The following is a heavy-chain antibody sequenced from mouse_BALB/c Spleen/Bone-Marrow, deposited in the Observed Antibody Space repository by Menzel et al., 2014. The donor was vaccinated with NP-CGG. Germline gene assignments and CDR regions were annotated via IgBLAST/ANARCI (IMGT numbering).Heavy chain of an antibody. J-gene: IGHJ3*01. D-gene: IGHD3-1*01. CDR2: IYPGSGST. Sequence: QVLLQQSGAELVKPGTSVKLSCKASGYNFTSYWINWVKLRPGQGLEWIGDIYPGSGSTNYNEKFKSKATLTVDTSSSTAYMQLSSLASEDSALYYCARFSQLGLLAYWGQGTRVTVSA. V-gene: IGHV1-55*01. CDR1: GYNFTSYW. CDR3: ARFSQLGLLAY.